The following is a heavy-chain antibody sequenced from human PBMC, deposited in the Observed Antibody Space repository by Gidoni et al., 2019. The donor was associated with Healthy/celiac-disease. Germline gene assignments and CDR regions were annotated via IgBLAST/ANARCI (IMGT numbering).Heavy chain of an antibody. CDR3: ARGIGGATLY. CDR1: GGSISSGSYY. D-gene: IGHD1-26*01. J-gene: IGHJ4*02. V-gene: IGHV4-61*02. CDR2: IYPSGST. Sequence: QVQLQESGPGLVKPSQTLSLTCTVSGGSISSGSYYWSWIRQPAGKGLEWIGRIYPSGSTNYNPSLKSRVTMSVDTSKNQFSLKLSSVTAADTAVYYCARGIGGATLYWGQGTLVTVSS.